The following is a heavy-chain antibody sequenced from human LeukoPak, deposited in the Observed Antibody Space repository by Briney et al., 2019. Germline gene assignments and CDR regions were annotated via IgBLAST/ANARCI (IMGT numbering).Heavy chain of an antibody. D-gene: IGHD3-10*01. V-gene: IGHV3-11*01. CDR3: ARLTPYYYGSGSYYNKYYFDY. CDR1: GFTFSDYY. CDR2: ISSSGSTV. J-gene: IGHJ4*02. Sequence: GGSLRLSCAASGFTFSDYYMSWIRQAPGKGLEWVSYISSSGSTVYYADSVKGRFTISRDNAKNSLYLQLNSLRAEDTAVYYCARLTPYYYGSGSYYNKYYFDYWGQGTLVTVSS.